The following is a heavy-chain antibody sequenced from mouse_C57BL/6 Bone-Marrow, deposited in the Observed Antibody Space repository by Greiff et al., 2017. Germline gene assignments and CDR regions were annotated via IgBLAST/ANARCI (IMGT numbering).Heavy chain of an antibody. V-gene: IGHV1-76*01. Sequence: QVQLQQSGAELVRPGASVKLSCKASGYTFTDYYINWVKQRPGQGLEWIARIYPGSGNTYYNEKFKGKATLTAEKSSSTAYMQLSSLTSEDSAVYFCAREGITTVVATCDYWGQGTTLTVSS. J-gene: IGHJ2*01. CDR2: IYPGSGNT. CDR1: GYTFTDYY. CDR3: AREGITTVVATCDY. D-gene: IGHD1-1*01.